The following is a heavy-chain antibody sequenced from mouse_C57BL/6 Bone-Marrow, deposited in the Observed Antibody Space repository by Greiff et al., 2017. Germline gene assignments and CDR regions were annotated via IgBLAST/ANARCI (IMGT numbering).Heavy chain of an antibody. D-gene: IGHD1-1*01. CDR1: GYAFSSSW. CDR3: ARGETVVDFDY. Sequence: QVQLQQSGPELVKPGASVKISCKASGYAFSSSWMNWVKQRPGKGLEWIGRIYPGDGDTNYNGKFKGKATLTADKSSSTAYMQRSSLTSEDSAVYFCARGETVVDFDYWGQGTTLTVSS. J-gene: IGHJ2*01. V-gene: IGHV1-82*01. CDR2: IYPGDGDT.